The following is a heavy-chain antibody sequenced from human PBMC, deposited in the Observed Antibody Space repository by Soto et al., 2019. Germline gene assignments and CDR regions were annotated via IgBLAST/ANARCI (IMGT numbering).Heavy chain of an antibody. CDR3: ARYRRAAVAGYTLDN. Sequence: SETLSLTCTVSGGSISSNYWTWIRQPPGKGLEWIGYVYNSGSTNYNPSLKSRVTTSEDTSKSQFSLKVNSMTAADTAAYYCARYRRAAVAGYTLDNWGQGILVTVSS. J-gene: IGHJ4*02. CDR2: VYNSGST. CDR1: GGSISSNY. D-gene: IGHD6-13*01. V-gene: IGHV4-59*01.